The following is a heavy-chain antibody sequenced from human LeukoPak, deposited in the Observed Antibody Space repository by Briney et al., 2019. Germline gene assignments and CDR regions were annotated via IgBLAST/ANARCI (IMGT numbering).Heavy chain of an antibody. D-gene: IGHD6-13*01. V-gene: IGHV3-7*04. J-gene: IGHJ4*02. Sequence: GGSLRLSCAASGFTSSNYWMSWVCQGPGKGLEWVANIKQDGSEKYYVDSVKGRYTISRDNAKNSLSLQVNSLRAEDTAVYYCARRGSSSWGFDYWGQGTLVTVSS. CDR1: GFTSSNYW. CDR2: IKQDGSEK. CDR3: ARRGSSSWGFDY.